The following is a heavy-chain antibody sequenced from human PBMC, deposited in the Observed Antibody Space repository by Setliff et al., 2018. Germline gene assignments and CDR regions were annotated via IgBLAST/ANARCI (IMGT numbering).Heavy chain of an antibody. V-gene: IGHV3-7*04. J-gene: IGHJ3*02. Sequence: GESLKISCVGSGFTISGYAMTWVRQAPGKGLEWVANIKGDGSEKYYVDSVKGRFAVSRDNAKNSLFLQMDSLTVEDTAVYYCGRAGKPYAIDIWGQGTMVTVSS. CDR3: GRAGKPYAIDI. CDR2: IKGDGSEK. CDR1: GFTISGYA.